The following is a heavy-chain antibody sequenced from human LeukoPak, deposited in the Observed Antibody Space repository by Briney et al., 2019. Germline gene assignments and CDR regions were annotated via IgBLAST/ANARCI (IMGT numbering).Heavy chain of an antibody. CDR1: GFTVSSNY. D-gene: IGHD1-14*01. Sequence: GGSLRLSCAASGFTVSSNYMSWVRQVPGKGLEGVSVIYSGGSTYYADSVKGRFTISRDNSKNTLYLQMNSLRAEDTAEYYCARDAPSLPGYFDLWGRGTLVTVSS. V-gene: IGHV3-66*01. CDR3: ARDAPSLPGYFDL. CDR2: IYSGGST. J-gene: IGHJ2*01.